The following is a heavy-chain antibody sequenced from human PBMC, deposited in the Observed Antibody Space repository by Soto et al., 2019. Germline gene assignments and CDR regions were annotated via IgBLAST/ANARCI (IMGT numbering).Heavy chain of an antibody. J-gene: IGHJ6*02. CDR2: ISSSSSTI. D-gene: IGHD3-22*01. CDR1: GFTFSSYS. V-gene: IGHV3-48*02. Sequence: PGGSLRLSCAASGFTFSSYSMNWVRQAPGKGLEWVSYISSSSSTIYYADSVKGRFTISRDNAKNSLYLQMNSLRDEDTAVYYCARVHRGIRYYYDSSGYLTDLGPYYYYYGMDVWGQGTTVTVSS. CDR3: ARVHRGIRYYYDSSGYLTDLGPYYYYYGMDV.